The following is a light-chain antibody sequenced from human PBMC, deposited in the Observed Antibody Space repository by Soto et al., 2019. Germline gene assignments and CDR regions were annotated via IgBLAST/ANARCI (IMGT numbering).Light chain of an antibody. CDR2: GAS. CDR3: QQYGSSPSWS. Sequence: EIVLTQSPGTLSLSPGERATLSCRASQSVSSSYLAWYQLKPGQAPRLLIYGASSRATVIPDRFSGSGYGTDFTLTIIRLEPEECAADYCQQYGSSPSWSCGKGTKVDLK. J-gene: IGKJ1*01. CDR1: QSVSSSY. V-gene: IGKV3-20*01.